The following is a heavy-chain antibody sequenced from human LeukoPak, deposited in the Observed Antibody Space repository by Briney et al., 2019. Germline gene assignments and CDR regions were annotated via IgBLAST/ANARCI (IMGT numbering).Heavy chain of an antibody. V-gene: IGHV4-61*02. J-gene: IGHJ4*02. CDR2: IYTSGST. CDR3: ATATRYYYDSSGYHFDF. Sequence: SQTLSLTCTVSGGSISSGSYYWSWIRQPAGKGLEWIGRIYTSGSTNYNPSLKSRVTISVDTSKNQFSLKLSSVTAADTAVYYCATATRYYYDSSGYHFDFWGQGTLVTVSS. CDR1: GGSISSGSYY. D-gene: IGHD3-22*01.